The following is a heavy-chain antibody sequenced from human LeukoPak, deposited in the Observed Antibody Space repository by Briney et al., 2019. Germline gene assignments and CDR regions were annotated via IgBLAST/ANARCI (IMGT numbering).Heavy chain of an antibody. Sequence: SETLSLTCTVSGGSISSYYWSWIRQPPGKGLEWIGYIYYSGSTNYNPSLKSRVTISVDTSKNQFSLKLSSVTAADTAVYYCARGYDFWSGYFFDYWGQGTLVTVSS. CDR3: ARGYDFWSGYFFDY. CDR1: GGSISSYY. D-gene: IGHD3-3*01. V-gene: IGHV4-59*01. J-gene: IGHJ4*02. CDR2: IYYSGST.